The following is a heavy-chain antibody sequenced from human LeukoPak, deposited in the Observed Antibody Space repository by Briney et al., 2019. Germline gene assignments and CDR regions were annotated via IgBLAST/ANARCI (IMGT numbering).Heavy chain of an antibody. Sequence: PGGSLRLSCAASGFTFSSYSMNWVRQAPGKGLEWVSSISSSSSYIYYADSVKCRFTISRDNAKNSLYLQMNSLRAEDTAVYYCARSRGSGWLFDYWGQGTLVTVSS. D-gene: IGHD6-19*01. J-gene: IGHJ4*02. CDR1: GFTFSSYS. V-gene: IGHV3-21*01. CDR2: ISSSSSYI. CDR3: ARSRGSGWLFDY.